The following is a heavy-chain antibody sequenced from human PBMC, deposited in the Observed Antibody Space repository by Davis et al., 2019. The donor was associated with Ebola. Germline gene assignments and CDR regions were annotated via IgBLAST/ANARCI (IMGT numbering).Heavy chain of an antibody. CDR3: ARTMTGPL. D-gene: IGHD3-9*01. CDR2: IYYSGST. CDR1: GGSISSSSYY. J-gene: IGHJ4*02. Sequence: MPSETLSLTCTVSGGSISSSSYYWGWIRQPPGQGLEWIGSIYYSGSTYYSPSLKSRVTISVDTSKNQFSLKLSSVTAADTAVYYCARTMTGPLWGQGTLVTVSS. V-gene: IGHV4-39*01.